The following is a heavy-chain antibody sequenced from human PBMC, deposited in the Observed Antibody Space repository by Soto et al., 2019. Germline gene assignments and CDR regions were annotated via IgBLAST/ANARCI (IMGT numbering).Heavy chain of an antibody. J-gene: IGHJ4*02. D-gene: IGHD6-13*01. CDR1: GFTFSDYA. CDR3: AKGFSAGKGSPPDF. CDR2: ISATGATT. V-gene: IGHV3-23*01. Sequence: GGSLRLSCVASGFTFSDYAMTWVRQAPGKGLEWVSVISATGATTYYADSVRGRFTISRDNSKNTLILQMNDLTVEDTALIYCAKGFSAGKGSPPDFWGQGSLVTVSS.